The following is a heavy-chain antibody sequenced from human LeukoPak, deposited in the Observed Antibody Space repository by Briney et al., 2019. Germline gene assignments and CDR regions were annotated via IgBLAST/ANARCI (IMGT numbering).Heavy chain of an antibody. CDR2: MNPNSGNT. CDR1: GYTFTSYD. V-gene: IGHV1-8*01. Sequence: ASVRVSCKASGYTFTSYDINWVRQAPGQGLEWMGWMNPNSGNTGYAQKFQGRVTMTRNTSISTAYMELSSLRSEDTAVYYCARGLCSSTSCPLAFDYWGQGTLVTVSS. D-gene: IGHD2-2*01. CDR3: ARGLCSSTSCPLAFDY. J-gene: IGHJ4*02.